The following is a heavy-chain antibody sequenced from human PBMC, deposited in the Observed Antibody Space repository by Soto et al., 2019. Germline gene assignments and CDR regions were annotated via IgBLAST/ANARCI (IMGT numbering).Heavy chain of an antibody. D-gene: IGHD2-21*02. Sequence: PGGSLRLSCTASGFTFGDYAMSWVRQAPGKGLEWVGFIRSKAYGGTTEYAASVKGRFTISRDDSKSIAYLQMNSLKTEDTAVYYCTREGGFRVVTARDAFDIWGQGTMVTVSS. CDR3: TREGGFRVVTARDAFDI. V-gene: IGHV3-49*04. J-gene: IGHJ3*02. CDR2: IRSKAYGGTT. CDR1: GFTFGDYA.